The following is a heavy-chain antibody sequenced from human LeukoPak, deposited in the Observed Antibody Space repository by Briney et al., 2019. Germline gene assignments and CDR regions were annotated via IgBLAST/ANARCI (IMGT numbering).Heavy chain of an antibody. D-gene: IGHD3-10*01. Sequence: GGSLRLSCAASTFTFSSYSMNWVRQAPGKGLEWVSSISSSSYIYYADSVKGRFTISRDNAKNSLYLQMNSLRAEDTAVYYRARGSRDYGSGSYPTYWGQGTLVTVSS. J-gene: IGHJ4*02. CDR1: TFTFSSYS. V-gene: IGHV3-21*01. CDR3: ARGSRDYGSGSYPTY. CDR2: ISSSSYI.